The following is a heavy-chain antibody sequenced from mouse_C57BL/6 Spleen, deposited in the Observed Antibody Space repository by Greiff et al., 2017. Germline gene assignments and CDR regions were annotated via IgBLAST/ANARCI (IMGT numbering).Heavy chain of an antibody. D-gene: IGHD4-1*01. CDR2: IRLKSDNYAT. Sequence: EVMLVESGGGLVQPGGSLKLSCVASGFTFSNYWMNWVRQSPEKGLEWVAQIRLKSDNYATHYAESVKGRFTISRDDSKSSVYLQMNNLRAEDTGIYYCTEWESPFAYWGQGTLVTVSA. CDR3: TEWESPFAY. CDR1: GFTFSNYW. J-gene: IGHJ3*01. V-gene: IGHV6-3*01.